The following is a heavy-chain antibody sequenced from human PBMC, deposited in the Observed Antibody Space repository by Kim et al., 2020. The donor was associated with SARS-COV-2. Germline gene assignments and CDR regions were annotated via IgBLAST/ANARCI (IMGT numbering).Heavy chain of an antibody. CDR2: VGGGGGAT. CDR1: GFTFNSYA. V-gene: IGHV3-23*01. CDR3: AKEGASGTYPYNWFDP. J-gene: IGHJ5*02. D-gene: IGHD1-26*01. Sequence: GGSLRLSCAASGFTFNSYAMSWVRQAPGKGLEWVSTVGGGGGATYYADSVKGRFTISRDNSKNTLYLEMNSLRAEDTALYYCAKEGASGTYPYNWFDPWGQGSLVTVST.